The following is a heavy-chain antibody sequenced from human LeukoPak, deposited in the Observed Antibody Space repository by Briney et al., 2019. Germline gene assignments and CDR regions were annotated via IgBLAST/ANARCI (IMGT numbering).Heavy chain of an antibody. CDR3: ARGPNPVMMTTILDY. V-gene: IGHV4-34*01. CDR2: INHNGSA. Sequence: SETLSLTCAVYGGSFSGYYWSWIRQPPGKGLEWIGEINHNGSANYNPSLMSRLTMSVDTSKSQFSLNLRSVTAADTAVYYCARGPNPVMMTTILDYWGQGTLVTVSS. CDR1: GGSFSGYY. D-gene: IGHD2-21*02. J-gene: IGHJ4*02.